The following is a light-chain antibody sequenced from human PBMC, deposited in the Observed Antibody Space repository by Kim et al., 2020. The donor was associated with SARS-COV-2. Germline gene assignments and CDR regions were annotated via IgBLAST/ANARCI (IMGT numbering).Light chain of an antibody. Sequence: GQRGTISCSGSNSNIGKNTVNWYQQVPGTAPKLLICRNYERPSGVPDRFSGSKSGTSASLAISGLQSEDEADYYCAAWDDSLYAVLFGGGTQLTVL. CDR3: AAWDDSLYAVL. V-gene: IGLV1-44*01. CDR2: RNY. J-gene: IGLJ3*02. CDR1: NSNIGKNT.